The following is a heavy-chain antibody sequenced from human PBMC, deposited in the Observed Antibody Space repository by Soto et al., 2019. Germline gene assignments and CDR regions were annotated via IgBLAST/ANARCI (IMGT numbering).Heavy chain of an antibody. CDR3: ARGGEDCSGGSCYLWFGP. Sequence: QVQLVQSGAEVKKPGASVKVSCKASGYTFTSYDINWVRQATGQGLEWMGWMNPNSGNTGYAQKFQGRVTMTRNTSTSTAYMGLSGLSCEDTAVYYCARGGEDCSGGSCYLWFGPWGQGTLVTVSS. J-gene: IGHJ5*02. CDR1: GYTFTSYD. V-gene: IGHV1-8*01. D-gene: IGHD2-15*01. CDR2: MNPNSGNT.